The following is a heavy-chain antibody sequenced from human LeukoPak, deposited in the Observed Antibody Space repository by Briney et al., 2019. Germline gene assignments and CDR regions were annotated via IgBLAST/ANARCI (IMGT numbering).Heavy chain of an antibody. CDR2: ISWNSGSI. J-gene: IGHJ4*02. CDR1: GFTFDDYA. Sequence: QPGGSLRLSCAASGFTFDDYAMPWVRQAPGKGLEWVSGISWNSGSIGYADSVKGRFTISRDNAKNSLYLQMNSLRAEDTALYYCAKDTKFYYDSSGYYQYWGQGTLVTVSS. CDR3: AKDTKFYYDSSGYYQY. V-gene: IGHV3-9*01. D-gene: IGHD3-22*01.